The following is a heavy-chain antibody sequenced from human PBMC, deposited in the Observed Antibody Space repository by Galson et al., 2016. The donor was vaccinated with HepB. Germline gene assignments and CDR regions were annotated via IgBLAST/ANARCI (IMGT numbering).Heavy chain of an antibody. Sequence: SLRLSCAAFGFSFGNYAMHWVRQAPGKGLEWVAFISYDGRNKHYADSVKGRFAISSDSSKNTLYLQMNSLSAEDTAVYYCARDEYGDFPRGRLDHWGQGTLVTVSS. CDR2: ISYDGRNK. J-gene: IGHJ4*02. CDR1: GFSFGNYA. V-gene: IGHV3-30*09. D-gene: IGHD4-17*01. CDR3: ARDEYGDFPRGRLDH.